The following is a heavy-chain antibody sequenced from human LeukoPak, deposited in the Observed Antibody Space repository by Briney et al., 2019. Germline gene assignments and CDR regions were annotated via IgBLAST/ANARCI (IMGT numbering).Heavy chain of an antibody. V-gene: IGHV4-34*01. D-gene: IGHD3-22*01. Sequence: PSETLSLTCAVFGGSFSGYYWSWIRQPPGKGLEWIGEINHSGSTNYNPSLKSRVTISVDTSKNQFSLKLSSVTAADTAVYYCARFSSGYYASLDYWGQGTLVTVSS. CDR2: INHSGST. CDR3: ARFSSGYYASLDY. CDR1: GGSFSGYY. J-gene: IGHJ4*02.